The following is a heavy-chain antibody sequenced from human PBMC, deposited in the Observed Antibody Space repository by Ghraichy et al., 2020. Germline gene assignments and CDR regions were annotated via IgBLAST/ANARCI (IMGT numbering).Heavy chain of an antibody. CDR3: ARGHYSGYGREAY. CDR2: IKQDGSEK. CDR1: GFTFSRFW. J-gene: IGHJ4*02. D-gene: IGHD5-12*01. V-gene: IGHV3-7*01. Sequence: LSLTCAASGFTFSRFWMSWVRQAPGKGLEWVANIKQDGSEKYYVDSVKGRFTISRDNAKNSLYLQMNSLRAEDTAVFYCARGHYSGYGREAYWGQGTLVTVSS.